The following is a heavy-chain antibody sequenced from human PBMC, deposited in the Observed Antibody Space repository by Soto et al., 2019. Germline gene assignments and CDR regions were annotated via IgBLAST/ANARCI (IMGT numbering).Heavy chain of an antibody. D-gene: IGHD1-20*01. CDR1: GGSISSSSYY. J-gene: IGHJ3*02. V-gene: IGHV4-39*01. Sequence: PSETLSLTCTVSGGSISSSSYYWGWIRQPPGKGLEWIGSIYYSGSTYYNPSLKSRVTISVDTSKNQFSLKLSSVTAADTAVYYCAIQWDGNSKLGQSAFDIWGQGTMVTVSS. CDR2: IYYSGST. CDR3: AIQWDGNSKLGQSAFDI.